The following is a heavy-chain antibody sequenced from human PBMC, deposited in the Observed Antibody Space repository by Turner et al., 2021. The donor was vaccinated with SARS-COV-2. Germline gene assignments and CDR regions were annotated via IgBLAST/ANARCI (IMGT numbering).Heavy chain of an antibody. D-gene: IGHD3-10*01. CDR3: ASQEALVPSYYYYYYGMDV. CDR2: IYDSRST. CDR1: GGTISRSSYY. J-gene: IGHJ6*02. Sequence: QRQLQESGPGLVTPSETLSLTGTVSGGTISRSSYYWGWIRQPPGKGLEGIGSIYDSRSTYYNPSLKSRVTISVDTSKNQFSRKLSSVTAADTAVYYCASQEALVPSYYYYYYGMDVWGQGTTVTVSS. V-gene: IGHV4-39*01.